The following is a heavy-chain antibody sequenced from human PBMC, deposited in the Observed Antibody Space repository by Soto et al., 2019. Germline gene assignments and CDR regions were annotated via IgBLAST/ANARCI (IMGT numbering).Heavy chain of an antibody. Sequence: GGSLRLSCAASGFTFNNNAMAWVRQAPGKGLEWVSSISHGGSIKFYADSVKGRFTISRDNSKNMVSLQMSSLRAEDTAIYYCAKRRDGYSFDYWGQGALVTVSS. J-gene: IGHJ4*02. CDR1: GFTFNNNA. D-gene: IGHD4-4*01. CDR3: AKRRDGYSFDY. CDR2: ISHGGSIK. V-gene: IGHV3-23*01.